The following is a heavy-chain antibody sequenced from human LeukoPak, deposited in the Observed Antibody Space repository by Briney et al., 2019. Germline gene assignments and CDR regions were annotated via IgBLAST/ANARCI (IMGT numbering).Heavy chain of an antibody. CDR1: GYSISSGYY. V-gene: IGHV4-38-2*02. CDR3: ARVYDSGSQAYFYYMDV. J-gene: IGHJ6*03. CDR2: MYHSGST. Sequence: SETLSLTCTVSGYSISSGYYWGWIRQSPGKGLEWIASMYHSGSTYYNPSLKSRVTISEDTSKNQFSLKVNSVTAADTAVYYCARVYDSGSQAYFYYMDVWGKGTTVTISS. D-gene: IGHD3-10*01.